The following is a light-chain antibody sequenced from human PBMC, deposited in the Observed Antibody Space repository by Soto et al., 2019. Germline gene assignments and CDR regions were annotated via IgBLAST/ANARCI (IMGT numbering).Light chain of an antibody. CDR1: QSVSSN. J-gene: IGKJ4*01. CDR2: DVS. CDR3: QQYHDWPLT. Sequence: EIVMTQSPATLSVSPGERATLSCRASQSVSSNFAWYQQRPAQAPRLLIYDVSTRATGVPTRFSGSGSGTEFTLTISRLQSEDVAVYYWQQYHDWPLTCGGGTRVEIK. V-gene: IGKV3D-15*01.